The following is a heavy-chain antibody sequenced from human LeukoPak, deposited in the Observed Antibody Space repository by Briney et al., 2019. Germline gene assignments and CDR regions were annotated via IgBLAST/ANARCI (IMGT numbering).Heavy chain of an antibody. Sequence: GGSLRLSCAASGFTFSSYAMHWVRQAPGKGLEYVSAISSNGGSTYYANSVKGRFTISRDNSKNTLYLQMGSLRAEDIAVYDCARDEGGVHFLHIDYWGQGTLVTVSS. CDR3: ARDEGGVHFLHIDY. CDR2: ISSNGGST. J-gene: IGHJ4*02. V-gene: IGHV3-64*01. CDR1: GFTFSSYA. D-gene: IGHD3-16*01.